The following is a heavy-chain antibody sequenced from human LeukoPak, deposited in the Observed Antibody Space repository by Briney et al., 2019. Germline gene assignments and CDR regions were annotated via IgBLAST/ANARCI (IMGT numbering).Heavy chain of an antibody. D-gene: IGHD3-10*01. CDR3: ARWTMVRGDDQYYMDV. Sequence: ESGPTLVKPTQTLTLTCTFSVFSLSTSGVGVGWIRQPPGKALEWLTLIYWNDVKRYSPSLKSRLTITKDTSKNQVVLTTTNMDPVDTATYYCARWTMVRGDDQYYMDVWGKRTTVTISS. V-gene: IGHV2-5*01. J-gene: IGHJ6*03. CDR1: VFSLSTSGVG. CDR2: IYWNDVK.